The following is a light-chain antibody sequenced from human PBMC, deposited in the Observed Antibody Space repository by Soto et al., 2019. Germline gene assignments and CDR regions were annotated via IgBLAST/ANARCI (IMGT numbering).Light chain of an antibody. Sequence: QADRTPPASVSGSPGEAITISCTGNSSDVGTYNLVSWYQQHPGKAPKLMVYEGTKRPSGVSNRFSGSKSGNTASLTISGLQAEDEADYYCCSYVGSSTYGFVTGTKVTVL. CDR2: EGT. CDR3: CSYVGSSTYG. CDR1: SSDVGTYNL. J-gene: IGLJ1*01. V-gene: IGLV2-23*01.